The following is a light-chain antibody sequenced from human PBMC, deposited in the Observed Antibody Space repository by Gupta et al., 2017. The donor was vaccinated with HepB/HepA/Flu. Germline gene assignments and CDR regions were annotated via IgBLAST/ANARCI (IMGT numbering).Light chain of an antibody. CDR1: NLEDKY. CDR3: QAWDSSVVVV. V-gene: IGLV3-1*01. J-gene: IGLJ2*01. CDR2: QDS. Sequence: YTLSHPLSVSVSPGQTASIPCSGDNLEDKYVCWYQQKPGQTPVVVIYQDSKRPSGIPERFSGSNSGNTATLTITGTHATDEADYYCQAWDSSVVVVFGGGTKLTVL.